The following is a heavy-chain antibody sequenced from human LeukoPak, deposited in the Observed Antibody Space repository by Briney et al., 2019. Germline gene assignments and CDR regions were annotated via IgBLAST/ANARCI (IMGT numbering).Heavy chain of an antibody. CDR2: INPSGGST. D-gene: IGHD5-18*01. CDR1: GYTFTSYY. Sequence: ASVKVSCKASGYTFTSYYMHWVRQAPGQGLEWMGIINPSGGSTSYTQKFQGRVTMTRDTSTSTVYMELSSLRSEDTAVYYCATAYNYGRDAFDIWGQGTMVTVSS. V-gene: IGHV1-46*01. CDR3: ATAYNYGRDAFDI. J-gene: IGHJ3*02.